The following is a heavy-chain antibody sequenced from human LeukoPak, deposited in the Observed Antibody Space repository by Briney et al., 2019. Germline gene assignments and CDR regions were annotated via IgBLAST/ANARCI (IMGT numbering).Heavy chain of an antibody. J-gene: IGHJ4*02. CDR2: ISGSGGST. D-gene: IGHD2-15*01. CDR3: ARDIVVVVAATGYYFDY. V-gene: IGHV3-23*01. CDR1: GFTFSSYA. Sequence: GGSLRLSCAASGFTFSSYAMSWVRQAPGKGLEWVSAISGSGGSTYYADSVKGRFTISRDNSKNTLYLQMNSLRAEDTAVYHCARDIVVVVAATGYYFDYWGQGTLVTVSS.